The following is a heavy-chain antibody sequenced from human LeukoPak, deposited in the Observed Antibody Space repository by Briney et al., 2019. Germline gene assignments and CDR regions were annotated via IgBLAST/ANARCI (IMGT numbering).Heavy chain of an antibody. D-gene: IGHD1-26*01. J-gene: IGHJ4*02. Sequence: SETLSLTCTVSGGSISSSSYYWGWIRQPPGKGLEWIGSIYYSGSTYYNPSLKSRVTISVDTSKNQFSLKLSSVTAADTAVYYCARDGSGSYWVDYWGQGTLLTVSS. CDR1: GGSISSSSYY. CDR3: ARDGSGSYWVDY. CDR2: IYYSGST. V-gene: IGHV4-39*07.